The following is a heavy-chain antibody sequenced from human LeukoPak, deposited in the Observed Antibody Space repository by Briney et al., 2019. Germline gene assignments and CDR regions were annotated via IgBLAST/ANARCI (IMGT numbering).Heavy chain of an antibody. CDR1: GYTFTDFY. J-gene: IGHJ4*02. Sequence: ASVKVSCKPSGYTFTDFYIHWVRQAPAQGLEWMAWINPKSGGTHYAPKFQGRVTMTRDTSIRTAYMELSSLTSDDTAMYYCARGVGATLDNWGQGTLVTVSS. V-gene: IGHV1-2*02. CDR3: ARGVGATLDN. D-gene: IGHD1-26*01. CDR2: INPKSGGT.